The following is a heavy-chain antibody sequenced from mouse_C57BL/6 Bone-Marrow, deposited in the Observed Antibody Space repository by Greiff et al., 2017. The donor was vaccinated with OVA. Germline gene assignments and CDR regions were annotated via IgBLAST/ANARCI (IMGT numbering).Heavy chain of an antibody. V-gene: IGHV1-18*01. CDR1: GYTFTDYN. CDR3: ARSDYYGSSYVGWYFDV. D-gene: IGHD1-1*01. Sequence: VHVKQSGPELVKPGASVKIPCKASGYTFTDYNMDWVKQSHGKSLEWIGDINPNNGGTIYNQKFKGKATLTVDKSSSTAYMELRSLTSEDTAVYYCARSDYYGSSYVGWYFDVWGTGTTVTVSS. J-gene: IGHJ1*03. CDR2: INPNNGGT.